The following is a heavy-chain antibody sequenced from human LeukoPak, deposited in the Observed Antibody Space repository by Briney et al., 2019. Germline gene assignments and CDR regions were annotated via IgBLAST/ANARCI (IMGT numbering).Heavy chain of an antibody. D-gene: IGHD3-10*01. CDR2: ISRSSSTI. Sequence: PGGSLRLSCAASGFTFSSYAMHWVRQAPGKGLEWVSYISRSSSTIYYADSVKGRFTISRDYAKTSVYLQMNSLRGEDTAVYYCARHYGSGTIDYWGQGTLVTVSS. J-gene: IGHJ4*02. CDR1: GFTFSSYA. CDR3: ARHYGSGTIDY. V-gene: IGHV3-48*01.